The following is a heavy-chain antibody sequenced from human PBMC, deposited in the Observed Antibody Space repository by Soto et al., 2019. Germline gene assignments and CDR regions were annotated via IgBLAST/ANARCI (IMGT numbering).Heavy chain of an antibody. J-gene: IGHJ3*01. D-gene: IGHD5-18*01. CDR3: AKGDTSMVEGEAYFDV. Sequence: EVQLLESGGGLVQPGGSLRLSCVGSGFIFTNYAMTWVRQAPGKGLEWVSSISGSGFSTDYADSVKGRLTISRDNSRASLYQQINTPRADETAVYYCAKGDTSMVEGEAYFDVWGQGTMVTVSS. CDR2: ISGSGFST. V-gene: IGHV3-23*01. CDR1: GFIFTNYA.